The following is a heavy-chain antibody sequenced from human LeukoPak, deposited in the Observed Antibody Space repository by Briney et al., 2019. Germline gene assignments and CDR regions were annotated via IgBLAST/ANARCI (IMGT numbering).Heavy chain of an antibody. CDR1: GFTVSSNH. CDR3: ARDSNNCNYFEY. D-gene: IGHD1-1*01. Sequence: GGSLRLSCAGSGFTVSSNHMSWVRQAPGKVLEWVSVIYSGGNTYYADSVKGRFTISRDNSKNTLYLQMNSLRAEDTAVYYCARDSNNCNYFEYWGQGTLVTVSS. V-gene: IGHV3-53*01. CDR2: IYSGGNT. J-gene: IGHJ4*02.